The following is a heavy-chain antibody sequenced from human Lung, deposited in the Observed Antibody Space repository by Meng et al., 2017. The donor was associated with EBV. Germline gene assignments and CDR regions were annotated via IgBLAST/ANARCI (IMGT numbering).Heavy chain of an antibody. CDR3: ARHHHSPTFDY. J-gene: IGHJ4*02. Sequence: QMRVQESGQGLGKPSETLSLPCTVSGGSISSSSYYWAWIRQPPGEGLEWIGSVVYSGTTYYTSSLKSRVSISVDTSKNQFSLKLSSVTAADTAVYYCARHHHSPTFDYWGQGTLVTVSS. V-gene: IGHV4-39*01. D-gene: IGHD1-14*01. CDR2: VVYSGTT. CDR1: GGSISSSSYY.